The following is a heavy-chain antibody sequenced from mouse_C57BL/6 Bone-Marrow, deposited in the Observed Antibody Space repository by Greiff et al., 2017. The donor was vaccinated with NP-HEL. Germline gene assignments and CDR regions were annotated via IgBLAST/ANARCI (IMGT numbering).Heavy chain of an antibody. J-gene: IGHJ3*01. CDR2: INPGSGGT. CDR3: ARAGGGWCAY. CDR1: GYAFTNYL. Sequence: VQLQQSGAELVRPGTSVKVSCKASGYAFTNYLIEWVKQRPGQGLEWIGVINPGSGGTNYNEKFKGKATLTADKSSSTAYMQLSSLPSEDSAVYCCARAGGGWCAYWGQGTLVTVSA. V-gene: IGHV1-54*01.